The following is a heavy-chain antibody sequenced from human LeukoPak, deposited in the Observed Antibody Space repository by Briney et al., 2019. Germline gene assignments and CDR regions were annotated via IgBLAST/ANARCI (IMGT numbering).Heavy chain of an antibody. D-gene: IGHD2-15*01. CDR1: GGTFSSYA. CDR3: ARAGWCSGGSCYRWFDP. J-gene: IGHJ5*02. V-gene: IGHV1-69*13. CDR2: IIPIFGTA. Sequence: ASVKVSCKASGGTFSSYAISWVRQAPEQGLEWMGGIIPIFGTANYAQKFQGRVTITADESTSTAYMELSSLRSEDTAVYYCARAGWCSGGSCYRWFDPWGQGTLVTVSS.